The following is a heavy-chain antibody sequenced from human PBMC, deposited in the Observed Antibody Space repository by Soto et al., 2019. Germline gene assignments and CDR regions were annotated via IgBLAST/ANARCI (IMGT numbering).Heavy chain of an antibody. CDR3: ERSRWREGGNNWFDP. CDR2: ISSSGSTI. V-gene: IGHV3-48*03. J-gene: IGHJ5*02. CDR1: GFTFSGFE. Sequence: PGGSLRLSCAASGFTFSGFEMNWVRQAPGKGLEWVSYISSSGSTIYYADSVKGRFTISRDNAKNSLYLQMNSLRAEDTAVYYCERSRWREGGNNWFDPWGQGTLATVSS. D-gene: IGHD1-26*01.